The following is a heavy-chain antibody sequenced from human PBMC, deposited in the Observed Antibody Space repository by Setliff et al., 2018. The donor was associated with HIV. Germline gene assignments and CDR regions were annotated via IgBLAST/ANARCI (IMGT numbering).Heavy chain of an antibody. CDR2: INQDGSEK. Sequence: GESLKISCAASGFTFTSYWMIWVRQAPGKGLEWVANINQDGSEKNYVDSVKGRFTISRDNAKNSLYLQMDSLRVEDATVYYCTRKLAPGHGMDVWGQGTTVTVSS. D-gene: IGHD3-3*02. CDR3: TRKLAPGHGMDV. CDR1: GFTFTSYW. J-gene: IGHJ6*02. V-gene: IGHV3-7*01.